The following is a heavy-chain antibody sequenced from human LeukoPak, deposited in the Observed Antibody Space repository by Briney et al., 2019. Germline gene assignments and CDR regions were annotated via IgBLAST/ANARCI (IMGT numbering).Heavy chain of an antibody. V-gene: IGHV1-69*04. D-gene: IGHD5-24*01. Sequence: SSVKVSCKASGGTFSSYAISWVRQAPGQGLEWMGRIIPILGIANYARKFQGRVTITADKSTSTAYMELSSLRSEDTAVYYCAADSDGYNVGDAFDIWGQGTMVTVSS. J-gene: IGHJ3*02. CDR2: IIPILGIA. CDR1: GGTFSSYA. CDR3: AADSDGYNVGDAFDI.